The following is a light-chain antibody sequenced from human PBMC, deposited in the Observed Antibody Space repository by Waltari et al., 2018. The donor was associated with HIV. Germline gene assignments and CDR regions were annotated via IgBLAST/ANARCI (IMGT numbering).Light chain of an antibody. Sequence: QSVMTQPPSASGTPGQGVTIPCSGTKSNIGDNYVYWYQQLPGKAPKLRSETNNQRPAGVPDRFSGSKSGTSASLAISGLRSDDEADYYCATWDDSLNGWAFGGGTKLTVL. CDR2: TNN. J-gene: IGLJ3*02. V-gene: IGLV1-47*01. CDR3: ATWDDSLNGWA. CDR1: KSNIGDNY.